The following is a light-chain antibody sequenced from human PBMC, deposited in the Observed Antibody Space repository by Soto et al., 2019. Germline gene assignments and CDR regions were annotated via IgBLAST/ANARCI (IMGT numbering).Light chain of an antibody. CDR3: QQYNSYSWT. CDR1: QSLSTW. V-gene: IGKV1-5*01. CDR2: DAS. J-gene: IGKJ1*01. Sequence: IQMTQSPSTLSASVGDRVTITCRASQSLSTWLAWYQHKEGKAPKLLIYDASTLETGVPSRFGGCGSGTDFTLTISSPQPDDFATYYCQQYNSYSWTFGQGTKV.